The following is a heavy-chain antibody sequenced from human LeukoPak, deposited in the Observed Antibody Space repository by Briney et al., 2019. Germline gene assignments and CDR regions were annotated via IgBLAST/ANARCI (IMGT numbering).Heavy chain of an antibody. CDR1: GYTFTGYY. CDR3: AREEVPGIAAYDAFDI. D-gene: IGHD6-25*01. Sequence: ASVKVSCKASGYTFTGYYMHWVRQAPGQGLEWMGWINPNSGGTNYAQKFQGRVTMTRDTSISTAYMELSRLRSDDTAVYYCAREEVPGIAAYDAFDIWGQGTMVTVSS. J-gene: IGHJ3*02. CDR2: INPNSGGT. V-gene: IGHV1-2*02.